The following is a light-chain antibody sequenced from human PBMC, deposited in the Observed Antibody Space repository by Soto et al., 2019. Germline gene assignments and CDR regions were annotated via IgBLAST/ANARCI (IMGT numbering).Light chain of an antibody. Sequence: EIVLTQSPGTLSLSPGERGTLSCRASQSVTSGYLAWYQQKPGQPPRLLIYGASSRATGIPDRFSGSGSGTDFTLTISRLEPEDFAVYYCQQYGSSGTFGQGTKV. J-gene: IGKJ1*01. CDR3: QQYGSSGT. CDR2: GAS. V-gene: IGKV3-20*01. CDR1: QSVTSGY.